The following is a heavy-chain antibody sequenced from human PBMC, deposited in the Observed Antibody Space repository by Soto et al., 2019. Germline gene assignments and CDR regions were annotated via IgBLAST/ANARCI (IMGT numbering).Heavy chain of an antibody. CDR1: GGSISSGGYY. V-gene: IGHV4-31*03. CDR2: IYYSGST. Sequence: QVQLQESGPGLVKPSQTLSLTCTVSGGSISSGGYYWSWIRQHPGKGLEWIGYIYYSGSTYYNPSLKGRVTISVDTSNNQFSLKLSSVTAADTAVYYCARVVWLGELRAFDIWGQGTMVTVSS. CDR3: ARVVWLGELRAFDI. J-gene: IGHJ3*02. D-gene: IGHD3-10*01.